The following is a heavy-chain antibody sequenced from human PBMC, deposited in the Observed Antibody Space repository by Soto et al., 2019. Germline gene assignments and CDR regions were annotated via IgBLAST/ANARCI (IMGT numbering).Heavy chain of an antibody. CDR2: IYSLGNT. D-gene: IGHD3-22*01. V-gene: IGHV4-39*01. Sequence: QMQLHESGPGLVKPSETLSLTCTVSGGSISSSSYYWGWIRQPPGQGLEWLGTIYSLGNTYYNPSLKSRVTISVDKSKSQLFLKLSSVTAPDTAVYYCARQIYDSSGYYYAYWGQGTLVTVSS. CDR1: GGSISSSSYY. J-gene: IGHJ4*02. CDR3: ARQIYDSSGYYYAY.